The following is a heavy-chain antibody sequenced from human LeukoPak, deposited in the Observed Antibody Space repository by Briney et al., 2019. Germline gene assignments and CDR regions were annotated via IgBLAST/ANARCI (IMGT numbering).Heavy chain of an antibody. CDR3: ARTRRDSSGWPRDFDY. Sequence: PGGSLRLSCAASGFTFSSYWMHWVRQAPGEGLVWVSRNNSDGRSITYADSVKGRFTISRDNAKNTLHLQMNSLRAEDTAIYYCARTRRDSSGWPRDFDYWGQGTLVTVSS. J-gene: IGHJ4*02. CDR2: NNSDGRSI. V-gene: IGHV3-74*01. D-gene: IGHD6-19*01. CDR1: GFTFSSYW.